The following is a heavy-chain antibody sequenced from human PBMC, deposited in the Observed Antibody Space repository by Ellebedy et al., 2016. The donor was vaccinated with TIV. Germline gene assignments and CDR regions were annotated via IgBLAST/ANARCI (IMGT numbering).Heavy chain of an antibody. CDR1: GFSFSSYW. J-gene: IGHJ6*02. D-gene: IGHD4-17*01. CDR3: ARDGAYGDYSPGYYGMDV. CDR2: INHDGREK. Sequence: GESLKISCAASGFSFSSYWMAWVRQAPGKGLEWVANINHDGREKYYVDSVKGRFTISRDNGKNSVYLQINSLRTEDTALYYCARDGAYGDYSPGYYGMDVWGQGTTVTVSS. V-gene: IGHV3-7*03.